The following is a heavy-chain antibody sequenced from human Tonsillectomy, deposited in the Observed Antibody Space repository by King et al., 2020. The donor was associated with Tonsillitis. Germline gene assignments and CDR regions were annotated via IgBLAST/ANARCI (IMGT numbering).Heavy chain of an antibody. V-gene: IGHV3-23*04. J-gene: IGHJ4*02. CDR1: GLTFSSYA. D-gene: IGHD6-19*01. CDR2: ISGSGGST. CDR3: AKDVGQQWRIDY. Sequence: VQLVESGGGLVQPGGSLRLSCAATGLTFSSYAMSWIRQAPGKGLVWVSAISGSGGSTYYADSVKGRFTISRDKSKNTLYLQMNSLRAEDTAVYYCAKDVGQQWRIDYWGQGTLVTVSS.